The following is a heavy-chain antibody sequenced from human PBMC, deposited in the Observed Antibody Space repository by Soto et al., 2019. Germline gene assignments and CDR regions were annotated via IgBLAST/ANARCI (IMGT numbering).Heavy chain of an antibody. CDR3: ARELGDFWSGYYTGSLDY. V-gene: IGHV1-18*01. J-gene: IGHJ4*02. CDR1: GGTFSSYA. CDR2: ISAYNGNT. D-gene: IGHD3-3*01. Sequence: ASVKVSCKASGGTFSSYAISWVRQAPGQGLEWMGWISAYNGNTNYAQKLQGRVTMTTDTSTSTAYLELRSLRSDDTAVYYCARELGDFWSGYYTGSLDYWGQGTLVTVSS.